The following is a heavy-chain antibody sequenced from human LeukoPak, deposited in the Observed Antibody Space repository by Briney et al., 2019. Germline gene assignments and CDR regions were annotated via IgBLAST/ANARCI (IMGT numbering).Heavy chain of an antibody. CDR1: GFTFSSYW. V-gene: IGHV3-23*01. CDR3: AKDGPSYYGSGSIDY. D-gene: IGHD3-10*01. J-gene: IGHJ4*02. Sequence: PGGSLRPSCAASGFTFSSYWMSWVRQAPGKGLEWVSAISGSGGSTYYADSVKGRFTISRDNSKNTLYLQMNSLRAEDTAVYYCAKDGPSYYGSGSIDYWGQGTLVTVSS. CDR2: ISGSGGST.